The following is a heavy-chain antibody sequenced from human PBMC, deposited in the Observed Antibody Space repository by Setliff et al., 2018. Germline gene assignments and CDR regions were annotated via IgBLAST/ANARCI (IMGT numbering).Heavy chain of an antibody. V-gene: IGHV4-39*07. CDR1: GGSISSSSYY. Sequence: SETLSLTCTVPGGSISSSSYYWGWIRQPPGKGLEWLGSVYFSGYTYYNPSLSGRVTISIDTSKNQFSLRLTSVTAADTAVYYCARVDFTMLQGVLGQWGQGTLVTVSS. J-gene: IGHJ1*01. D-gene: IGHD3-10*01. CDR2: VYFSGYT. CDR3: ARVDFTMLQGVLGQ.